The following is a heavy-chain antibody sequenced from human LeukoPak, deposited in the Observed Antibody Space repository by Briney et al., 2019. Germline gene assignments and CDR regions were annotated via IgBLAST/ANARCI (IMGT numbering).Heavy chain of an antibody. J-gene: IGHJ4*02. D-gene: IGHD2-15*01. CDR2: IYYSGST. V-gene: IGHV4-61*01. CDR3: ARAQYCSGGSCYSFDY. Sequence: SETLSLTCTVSGGSVSSGSYYWSWIRQPPGKGLEWIGYIYYSGSTNYNPSLKSRVTISVDTPKNQFSLKLSSVTAADTAVYYCARAQYCSGGSCYSFDYWGQGTLVTVSS. CDR1: GGSVSSGSYY.